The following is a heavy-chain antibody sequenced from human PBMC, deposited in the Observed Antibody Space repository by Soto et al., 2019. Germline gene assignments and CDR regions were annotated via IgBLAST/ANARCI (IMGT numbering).Heavy chain of an antibody. D-gene: IGHD3-22*01. V-gene: IGHV1-69*13. J-gene: IGHJ4*02. CDR3: ARSYYYDSSAHFDY. Sequence: SVKVSCKASGGTFSSYAISWVRQAPGQGLEWMGGIIPIFGTANYAQKFQGRVTITADESTSTAYMELSSLRSEDTAVYYCARSYYYDSSAHFDYWGQGTLVTVSS. CDR2: IIPIFGTA. CDR1: GGTFSSYA.